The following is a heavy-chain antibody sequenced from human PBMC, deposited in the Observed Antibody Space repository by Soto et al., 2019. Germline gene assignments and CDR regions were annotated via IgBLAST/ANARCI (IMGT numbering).Heavy chain of an antibody. J-gene: IGHJ6*03. Sequence: PSETLSLTCTVSGGSLSSSNYYWSWVPPPPGKGLEWIGDINHSGSTNYSPSLKSRVTISVDTSKNQFSLKLSSVTAADTAVYYCAREEYDFWSGHRHYYYYMDVWGKGTTVTVSS. CDR2: INHSGST. D-gene: IGHD3-3*01. CDR1: GGSLSSSNYY. CDR3: AREEYDFWSGHRHYYYYMDV. V-gene: IGHV4-61*01.